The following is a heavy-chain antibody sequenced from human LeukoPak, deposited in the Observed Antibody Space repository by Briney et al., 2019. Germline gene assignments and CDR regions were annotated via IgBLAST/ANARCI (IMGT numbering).Heavy chain of an antibody. J-gene: IGHJ3*02. V-gene: IGHV3-53*01. D-gene: IGHD3-10*01. Sequence: GGSLRLSCAASGFSVSSNYMSWVRQAPGKGLEWVSVIYSGGSTYYADSVKGRFTISRDNSKNTLYLQMNSLRAEDTAVYYCARVAMVRGVIITLGAFDIWGQGTMVTVSP. CDR3: ARVAMVRGVIITLGAFDI. CDR2: IYSGGST. CDR1: GFSVSSNY.